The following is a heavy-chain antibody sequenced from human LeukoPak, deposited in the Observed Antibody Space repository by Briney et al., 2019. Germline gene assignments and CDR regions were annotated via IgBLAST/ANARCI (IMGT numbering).Heavy chain of an antibody. Sequence: GGSLRLSCAASGFTVSSNYMSWVRQAPGKGLEWVANIDQDGSEKNYVGSVEGRFTISRDDAKNSLYLQMNSLRAEDTAVYYCARDVYGGTDYWGQGTLVTVSS. CDR3: ARDVYGGTDY. J-gene: IGHJ4*02. CDR2: IDQDGSEK. D-gene: IGHD4-23*01. V-gene: IGHV3-7*01. CDR1: GFTVSSNY.